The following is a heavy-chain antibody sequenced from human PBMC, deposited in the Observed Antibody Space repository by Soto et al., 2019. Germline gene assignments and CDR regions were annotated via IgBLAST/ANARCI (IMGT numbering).Heavy chain of an antibody. CDR1: GGSISSSNYY. V-gene: IGHV4-39*01. CDR2: IYYSGST. CDR3: ARHQTVTSSGFDN. J-gene: IGHJ4*02. D-gene: IGHD4-17*01. Sequence: QLQLQESGPGLVKPSETLSLTCTVSGGSISSSNYYWGWIRQPPGKGLEWIGSIYYSGSTYYNPSLKSRVTMCVDTSKNQFSLKLSSVTAAATAVYYCARHQTVTSSGFDNWGQGTLVTVSS.